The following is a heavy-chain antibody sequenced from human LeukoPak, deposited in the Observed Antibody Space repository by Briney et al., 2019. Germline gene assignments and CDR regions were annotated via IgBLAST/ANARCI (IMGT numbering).Heavy chain of an antibody. V-gene: IGHV3-30*04. CDR1: GFTFSSYA. CDR2: ISSDGSNK. J-gene: IGHJ6*03. D-gene: IGHD3-10*01. CDR3: ARDQITTVRGIIARSTPYYDYHYMDV. Sequence: GGSLRLSCAASGFTFSSYAMHWVRQAPGKGLEWVAVISSDGSNKYYADSVKGRFTISRDNSKNTLYLQVNSLRADDTAVYYCARDQITTVRGIIARSTPYYDYHYMDVWGKGTTVTVSS.